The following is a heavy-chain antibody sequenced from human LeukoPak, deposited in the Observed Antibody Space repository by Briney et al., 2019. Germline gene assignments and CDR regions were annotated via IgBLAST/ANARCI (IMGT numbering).Heavy chain of an antibody. J-gene: IGHJ5*02. CDR3: ARGQVPAARGYNWFDP. Sequence: SETLSLPHAHSCCSFNDHYWHWLCQPPGEGVERMGEINARGDTNLNPSLKSRDNISVHSSKKKFPLTLRSMIAAYSAVDYCARGQVPAARGYNWFDPWGQGALVTVSS. D-gene: IGHD2-2*01. CDR1: CCSFNDHY. CDR2: INARGDT. V-gene: IGHV4-34*01.